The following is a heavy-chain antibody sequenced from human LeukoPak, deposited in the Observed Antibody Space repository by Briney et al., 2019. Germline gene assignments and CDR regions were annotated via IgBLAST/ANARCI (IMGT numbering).Heavy chain of an antibody. CDR1: GFTFSSYA. CDR3: AKGGEASSWSYFDY. V-gene: IGHV3-23*01. D-gene: IGHD2-2*01. J-gene: IGHJ4*02. CDR2: NSDSGDTT. Sequence: GGSLRLSCAASGFTFSSYAMNWVRQAPGKGLEWVSVNSDSGDTTYYADSVKGRFTVSRDKSKNTLYLQMNSLRVEDTAIYYCAKGGEASSWSYFDYWGQGTLVTVSS.